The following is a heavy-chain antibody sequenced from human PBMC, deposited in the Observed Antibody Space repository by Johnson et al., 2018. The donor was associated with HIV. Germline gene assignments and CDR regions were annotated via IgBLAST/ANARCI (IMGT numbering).Heavy chain of an antibody. J-gene: IGHJ3*02. CDR1: GFTFSDYG. V-gene: IGHV3-30*02. D-gene: IGHD5-24*01. CDR2: IQYAGNNK. Sequence: QVQLVESGGGVVQPGGSLRLSCAASGFTFSDYGMHWVRQAPGKGLEWVAFIQYAGNNKYYVDSVNGRFTISRDNSKNTLYLQMNSLRAEDTAVYYCARACRDGYTCDAFDIWGRGTMVTVSS. CDR3: ARACRDGYTCDAFDI.